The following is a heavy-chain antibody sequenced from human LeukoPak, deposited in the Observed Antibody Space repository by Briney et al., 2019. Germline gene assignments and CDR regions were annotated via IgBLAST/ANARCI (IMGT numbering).Heavy chain of an antibody. CDR3: ARGHYDVLAASYKWTPDY. J-gene: IGHJ4*02. CDR1: GFTFNTFN. CDR2: ITSGGDYI. Sequence: GGSLRLSCAASGFTFNTFNMNWVRQAPGKGLEGVSSITSGGDYIYYADSVKGRFTTSRDNAKNSLSLQLNSLRVEDTAVYYRARGHYDVLAASYKWTPDYWGQGTLVTVSS. V-gene: IGHV3-21*01. D-gene: IGHD3-9*01.